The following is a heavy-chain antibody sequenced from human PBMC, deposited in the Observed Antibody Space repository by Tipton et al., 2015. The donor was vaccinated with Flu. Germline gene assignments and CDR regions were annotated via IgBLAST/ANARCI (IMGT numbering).Heavy chain of an antibody. D-gene: IGHD3-3*01. V-gene: IGHV3-7*03. J-gene: IGHJ5*02. CDR3: ARDRADDFWGGAS. CDR2: VKQDGSET. Sequence: SLRLSCEASGFTFRTYWMNWVRQAPGKGLEWVAIVKQDGSETFYVDSVKGRFIVSRDNAKNSLFLQLSSLTADDTAVYYCARDRADDFWGGASWGLGTLVTVSS. CDR1: GFTFRTYW.